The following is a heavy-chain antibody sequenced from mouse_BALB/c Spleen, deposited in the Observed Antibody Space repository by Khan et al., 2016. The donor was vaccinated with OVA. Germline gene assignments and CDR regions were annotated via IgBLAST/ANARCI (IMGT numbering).Heavy chain of an antibody. D-gene: IGHD3-1*01. Sequence: VQLQQSGAELVRPGTSVKISCKASGYTFTNYWLGWVKQRPGHGLEWIGDIYPGGDFTNYNEKFNDKATLTAETSSHTVHMQLRSLTSEDSAVYFCARWATWCFDVWGAGTTVTVSS. CDR3: ARWATWCFDV. J-gene: IGHJ1*01. V-gene: IGHV1-63*02. CDR1: GYTFTNYW. CDR2: IYPGGDFT.